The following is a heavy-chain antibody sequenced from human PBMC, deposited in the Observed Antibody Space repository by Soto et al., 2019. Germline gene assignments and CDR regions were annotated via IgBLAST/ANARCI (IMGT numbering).Heavy chain of an antibody. V-gene: IGHV3-74*02. D-gene: IGHD2-15*01. CDR1: GFTFSSYW. CDR2: MNEDGGTT. Sequence: EVQLVESGGGLVRPGGSLRLSCAASGFTFSSYWMHWVRQAPGKGLVWVSRMNEDGGTTDYADSVKGRFTISRDNAKNTLYLQMNSLRVEDTGVYYGASDISGRADVWVQGTTVTVCS. J-gene: IGHJ6*02. CDR3: ASDISGRADV.